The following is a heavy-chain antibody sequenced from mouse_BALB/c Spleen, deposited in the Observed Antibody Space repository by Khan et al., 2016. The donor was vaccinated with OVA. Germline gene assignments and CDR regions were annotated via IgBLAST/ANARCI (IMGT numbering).Heavy chain of an antibody. CDR1: GYSLTTYY. CDR2: IDPFSGGT. J-gene: IGHJ3*01. D-gene: IGHD2-2*01. V-gene: IGHV1S135*01. CDR3: TRHGYVAWFTY. Sequence: EVQLQQSGPELMKPGASVRISCKASGYSLTTYYIHWLMQSHGKSLEWIGYIDPFSGGTTYNQKLKGKATLTVDKSSSTAYINLSNLTSEDSAVYYCTRHGYVAWFTYWGQGTLVTGSA.